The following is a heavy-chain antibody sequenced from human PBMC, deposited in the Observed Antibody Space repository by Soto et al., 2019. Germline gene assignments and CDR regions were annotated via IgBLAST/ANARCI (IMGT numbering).Heavy chain of an antibody. J-gene: IGHJ4*02. CDR1: GFTFTKAW. V-gene: IGHV3-15*07. CDR3: TTLERYDGSGSCL. D-gene: IGHD3-10*01. Sequence: EVQLVESGGGLVKPGGSLGLPCAASGFTFTKAWLNWVRQAPGKGLEWVGRIRSKTDGEIVDYAAPVKGRFTISRDDSKSTLYLQMNSLRTEDTAVYYCTTLERYDGSGSCLWGQGTLVTVSS. CDR2: IRSKTDGEIV.